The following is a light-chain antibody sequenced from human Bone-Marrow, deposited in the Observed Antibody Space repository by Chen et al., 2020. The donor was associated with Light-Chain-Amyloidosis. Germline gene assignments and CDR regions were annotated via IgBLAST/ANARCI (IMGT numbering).Light chain of an antibody. CDR1: QSVLYSSNNKNY. CDR3: HQYYSPDS. Sequence: DTVMTQSPDPLTFSLGESATINCKSSQSVLYSSNNKNYLAWYQQKPEQPPNLLIYWASTRKSGVPDRVSGSGSGTDFTLTISSLQAEDVAVYYCHQYYSPDSFGQGTKLEFK. CDR2: WAS. J-gene: IGKJ2*03. V-gene: IGKV4-1*01.